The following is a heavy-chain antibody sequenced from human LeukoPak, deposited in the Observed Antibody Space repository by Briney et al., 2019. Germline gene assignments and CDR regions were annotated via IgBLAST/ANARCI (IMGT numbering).Heavy chain of an antibody. Sequence: GGSLRLSCAASGFTFSDSGMHWVRQAPGKGREWVAIISFDGSRRFYADSVRGRFTVSRDNSKNTLFLQMDSLSADDTGVYYCAREASGNSYGYDYWGQGTLVTVSS. J-gene: IGHJ4*02. D-gene: IGHD5-18*01. CDR3: AREASGNSYGYDY. CDR2: ISFDGSRR. V-gene: IGHV3-30*03. CDR1: GFTFSDSG.